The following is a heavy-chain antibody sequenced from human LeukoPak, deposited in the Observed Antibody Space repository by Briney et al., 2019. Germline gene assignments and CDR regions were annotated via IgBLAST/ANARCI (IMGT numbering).Heavy chain of an antibody. CDR2: IKRDGSEK. CDR1: GFTFRSYW. Sequence: PGGSLRLSCAASGFTFRSYWMSWVRQAPGKGLEWVANIKRDGSEKYYVDSVKGRFTISRDNAKNSLYLQMNSLRAEDTAVYYCARDRDDGWFDPWGQGTLVTVSS. J-gene: IGHJ5*02. V-gene: IGHV3-7*01. CDR3: ARDRDDGWFDP. D-gene: IGHD3-3*01.